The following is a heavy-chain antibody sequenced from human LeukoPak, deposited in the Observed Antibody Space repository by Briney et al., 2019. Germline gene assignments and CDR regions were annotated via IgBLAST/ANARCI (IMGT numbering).Heavy chain of an antibody. V-gene: IGHV1-18*04. CDR2: ISAYNGNT. D-gene: IGHD3-10*01. CDR3: AIGGGYYGSGSYYKNWFDP. Sequence: ASVKVSCKASGYTFTSYGISWVRQAPGQGLEWMGWISAYNGNTNYAQKLQGRVTMTTDTSTSTAYMELRGLRSDDTAVYYCAIGGGYYGSGSYYKNWFDPWGQGTLVTISS. J-gene: IGHJ5*02. CDR1: GYTFTSYG.